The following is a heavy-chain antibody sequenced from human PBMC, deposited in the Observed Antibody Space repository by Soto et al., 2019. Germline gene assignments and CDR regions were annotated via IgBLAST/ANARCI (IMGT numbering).Heavy chain of an antibody. J-gene: IGHJ4*02. CDR3: ARGRGSSVLSSSGSPPRGIYYFDY. Sequence: SETLSLTCAVYGGSFRGYYLSWIRQPPGKGLEWIGEINHSGSTNYNPSLKSRVTISVDTSKNQFSLKLSSVTAADTAVYYCARGRGSSVLSSSGSPPRGIYYFDYWGQGTLVTVSS. CDR1: GGSFRGYY. V-gene: IGHV4-34*01. D-gene: IGHD3-10*01. CDR2: INHSGST.